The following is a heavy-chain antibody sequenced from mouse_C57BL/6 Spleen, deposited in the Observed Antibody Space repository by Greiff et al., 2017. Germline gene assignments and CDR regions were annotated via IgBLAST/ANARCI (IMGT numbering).Heavy chain of an antibody. CDR1: GYAFSSSW. D-gene: IGHD1-1*01. J-gene: IGHJ4*01. Sequence: QVQLQQSGPELVKPGASVKISCKASGYAFSSSWMNWVKQRPGKGLEWIGRIYPGDGDTNYNGKFKGKATLTADKSSSTAYMQLSSLTSEDSAVYFCARYPPSSYPYYYAMDYWGQGTSVTVSS. V-gene: IGHV1-82*01. CDR3: ARYPPSSYPYYYAMDY. CDR2: IYPGDGDT.